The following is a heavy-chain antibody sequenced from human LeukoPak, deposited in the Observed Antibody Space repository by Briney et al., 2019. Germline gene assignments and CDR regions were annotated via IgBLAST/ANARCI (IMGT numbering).Heavy chain of an antibody. CDR3: ARDPGAFPYFFDC. CDR2: ISGDGVSP. D-gene: IGHD4/OR15-4a*01. J-gene: IGHJ4*02. V-gene: IGHV3-23*01. CDR1: AFTFNNYA. Sequence: TGGSLRLSCAASAFTFNNYALTWVRQTPGKGLECVSAISGDGVSPYYADSVRGRFTISRDNSKNTLYLQMNSLRVEDTAVYFCARDPGAFPYFFDCWGQGTLVTVSS.